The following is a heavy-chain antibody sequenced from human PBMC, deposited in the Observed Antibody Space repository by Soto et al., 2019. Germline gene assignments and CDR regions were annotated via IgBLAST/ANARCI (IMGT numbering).Heavy chain of an antibody. V-gene: IGHV3-33*01. Sequence: QVQLVESGGGVVQPGRSLRLSCAASGFTFSSYGMHWVRQAPGKGLEWVAVIWYDGSNKYYADSVKGRFTISRDNSKNALYRQMSSLRAEDTAVYYCARGGVYYDSSGYYDPTPAEYFQHWGQGTLVTVSS. CDR1: GFTFSSYG. CDR3: ARGGVYYDSSGYYDPTPAEYFQH. D-gene: IGHD3-22*01. J-gene: IGHJ1*01. CDR2: IWYDGSNK.